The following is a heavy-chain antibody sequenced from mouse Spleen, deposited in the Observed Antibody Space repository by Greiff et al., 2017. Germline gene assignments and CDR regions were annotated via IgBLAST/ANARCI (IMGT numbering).Heavy chain of an antibody. CDR1: GFTFSDYG. D-gene: IGHD2-14*01. CDR2: ISSGSSTI. Sequence: DVMLVESGGGLVKPGGSLKLSCAASGFTFSDYGMHWVRQAPEKGLEWVAYISSGSSTIYYADTVKGRFTISRDNAKNTLFLQMTSLRSEDTAMYYCARGGAYRYDGYWYFDVWGAGTTVTVSS. V-gene: IGHV5-17*01. CDR3: ARGGAYRYDGYWYFDV. J-gene: IGHJ1*01.